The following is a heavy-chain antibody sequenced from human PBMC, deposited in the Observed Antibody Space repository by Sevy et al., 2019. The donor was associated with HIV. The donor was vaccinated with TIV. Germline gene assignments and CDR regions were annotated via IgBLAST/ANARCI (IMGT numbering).Heavy chain of an antibody. V-gene: IGHV3-43D*03. D-gene: IGHD3-22*01. CDR1: GFTFDDYA. CDR2: ISWDGGST. Sequence: GGSLRLSCAASGFTFDDYAMHWVRQAPGKGLEWVSLISWDGGSTYYADSVKGRFTISRDNSKNSLYLQMNSLRAEYTALYYCAKDIPVSHYYDSSGYPGGYGMDVWGQGTTVTVSS. CDR3: AKDIPVSHYYDSSGYPGGYGMDV. J-gene: IGHJ6*02.